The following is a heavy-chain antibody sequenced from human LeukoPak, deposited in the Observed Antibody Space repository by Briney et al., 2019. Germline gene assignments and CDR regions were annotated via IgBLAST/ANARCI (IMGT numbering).Heavy chain of an antibody. CDR1: ELIVSTNY. D-gene: IGHD4-17*01. CDR2: IYSGGST. V-gene: IGHV3-53*01. Sequence: GGSLRLSCAVSELIVSTNYMSWVRQAPGKGLEWVSVIYSGGSTYYTDSVKGRFTISRDNSKNTLWLQMNSLRAEDTAVYYCARGGGDYDAFDIWGQGTMVTVSS. J-gene: IGHJ3*02. CDR3: ARGGGDYDAFDI.